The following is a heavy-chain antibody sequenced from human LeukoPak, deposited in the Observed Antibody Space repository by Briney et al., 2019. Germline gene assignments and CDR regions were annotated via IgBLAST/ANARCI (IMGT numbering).Heavy chain of an antibody. V-gene: IGHV3-23*01. D-gene: IGHD2-2*01. CDR2: ISGSGGST. Sequence: PGGSLRLSCAASGFTFSSFGMSWVRQAPGKGLEWVSAISGSGGSTYYADSVKGRFTISRDNSKNTLYLQMNSLRAEDTAVYYCARDQGYCSSTSCYALYWYFDLWGRGTLVTVSS. J-gene: IGHJ2*01. CDR3: ARDQGYCSSTSCYALYWYFDL. CDR1: GFTFSSFG.